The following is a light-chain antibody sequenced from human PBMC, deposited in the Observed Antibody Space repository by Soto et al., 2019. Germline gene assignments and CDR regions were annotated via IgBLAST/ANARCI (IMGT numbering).Light chain of an antibody. Sequence: QSVLTQPASVSGSPGQSITISCTGTSSDVGGYNYVSWYQQHPGKAPTFIIYDVSNRPSGVSNRFSGSKSGNTASLTISGLQAEDEADYYCSSYTTSNTRQIVFGTGTKVTVL. J-gene: IGLJ1*01. CDR2: DVS. V-gene: IGLV2-14*01. CDR1: SSDVGGYNY. CDR3: SSYTTSNTRQIV.